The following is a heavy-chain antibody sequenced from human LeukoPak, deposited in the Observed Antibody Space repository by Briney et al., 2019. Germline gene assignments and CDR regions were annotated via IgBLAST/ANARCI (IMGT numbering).Heavy chain of an antibody. CDR3: ARANWNDDAFDI. V-gene: IGHV3-66*01. Sequence: GGSLRLSCAASGFTVSSKYISWVRQAPGKGLEWVSVIYSGGTTYYADSVKGRFTISRDNSKNTLYLQMNSLRADDTAVYYCARANWNDDAFDIWGQGTMVTVS. J-gene: IGHJ3*02. D-gene: IGHD1-20*01. CDR1: GFTVSSKY. CDR2: IYSGGTT.